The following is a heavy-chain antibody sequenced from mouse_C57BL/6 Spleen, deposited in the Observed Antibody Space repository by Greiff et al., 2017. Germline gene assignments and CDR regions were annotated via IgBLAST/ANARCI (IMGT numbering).Heavy chain of an antibody. J-gene: IGHJ4*01. CDR1: GYTFTSYG. CDR3: AREITTRAMDY. Sequence: QVQLQQSGAELARPGASVKLSCKASGYTFTSYGISWVKQRTGQGLEWIGEIYPRSGNTYYNEKFKGKATLTADKSSSKAYMELRSLTSEDSAVYFCAREITTRAMDYWGQGTSVTVSS. CDR2: IYPRSGNT. D-gene: IGHD1-1*01. V-gene: IGHV1-81*01.